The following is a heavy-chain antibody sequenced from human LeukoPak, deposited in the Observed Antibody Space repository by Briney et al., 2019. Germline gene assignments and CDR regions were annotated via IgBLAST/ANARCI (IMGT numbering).Heavy chain of an antibody. CDR2: ISSSGSML. V-gene: IGHV3-11*04. D-gene: IGHD4-17*01. CDR3: ARGGTTVTSAPFDY. Sequence: GGSLRLSCAVSGFTFSDYYMSWVRQAPGKGLEWVSYISSSGSMLHYADSVEGRFTISRDNAKNSLYLQMNSLRAEDTDVYYCARGGTTVTSAPFDYWGQGTLVTVSS. CDR1: GFTFSDYY. J-gene: IGHJ4*02.